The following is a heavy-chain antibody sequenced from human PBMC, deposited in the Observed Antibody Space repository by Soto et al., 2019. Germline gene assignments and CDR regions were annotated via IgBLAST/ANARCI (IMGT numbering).Heavy chain of an antibody. V-gene: IGHV4-31*03. CDR3: ARCSLVVVPPPGFDT. Sequence: SETLSLTCTVSGGSISSGGYYWSWIRQHPGKGLEWIGYIYYSGTTYYNPSLKSRVTISVDTSKNQFSLRLSSVSAADPALYYCARCSLVVVPPPGFDTWGRGTLVTVSS. J-gene: IGHJ5*02. CDR2: IYYSGTT. CDR1: GGSISSGGYY. D-gene: IGHD2-2*01.